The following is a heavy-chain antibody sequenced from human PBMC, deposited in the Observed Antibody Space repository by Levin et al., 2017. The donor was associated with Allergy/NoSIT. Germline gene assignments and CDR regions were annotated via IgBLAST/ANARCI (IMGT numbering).Heavy chain of an antibody. J-gene: IGHJ3*02. Sequence: ASVKVSCAASGFTFSSYWMSWVRQAPGKGLEWVANTKQDGTENYYVDSVKGRFTISKDNPKNSVYLQMTSLRVEDTAVYYCARNWRSAFDIWGQGTVVTVSS. D-gene: IGHD2-8*02. V-gene: IGHV3-7*04. CDR2: TKQDGTEN. CDR1: GFTFSSYW. CDR3: ARNWRSAFDI.